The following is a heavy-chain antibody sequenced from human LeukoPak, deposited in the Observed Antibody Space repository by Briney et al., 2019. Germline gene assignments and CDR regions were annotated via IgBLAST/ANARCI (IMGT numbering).Heavy chain of an antibody. CDR2: IYTSGST. CDR1: GGSISSYY. CDR3: ATANRYSLYMDV. J-gene: IGHJ6*03. D-gene: IGHD1-14*01. V-gene: IGHV4-4*07. Sequence: SETLSLTCTVSGGSISSYYWSWIRQPAGKGLEWIGRIYTSGSTNYNPSLKSRVTMSVDTSKNQFSLRLSSVTAADTAVYYCATANRYSLYMDVWGKGTTVTASS.